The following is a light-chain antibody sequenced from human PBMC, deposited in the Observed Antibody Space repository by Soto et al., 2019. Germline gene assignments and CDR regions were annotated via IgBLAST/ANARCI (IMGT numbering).Light chain of an antibody. CDR2: DAS. J-gene: IGKJ5*01. CDR3: QQYDNLPLT. CDR1: QSISNW. V-gene: IGKV1-33*01. Sequence: DIQMTQSPSTLSASVGDRVTITCRASQSISNWLAWYQQKPGKAPKLLIYDASNLETGVPSRFSGSGSGTDFTFTINSLQPEDITTYYCQQYDNLPLTFGQGTRLEIK.